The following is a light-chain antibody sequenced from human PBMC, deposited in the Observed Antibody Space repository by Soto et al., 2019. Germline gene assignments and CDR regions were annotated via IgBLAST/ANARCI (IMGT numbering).Light chain of an antibody. CDR3: QQYNTYSRT. CDR2: TAS. J-gene: IGKJ1*01. V-gene: IGKV1-5*01. Sequence: DSRMPRPHTSLSAPLGGRVTIPCRASQSISSYLNWYQQKPGKAPNLLIYTASTSQSGVPSRFSGSGSGAEFTLTISSLQPDDFATYYCQQYNTYSRTFGQGTKVDIK. CDR1: QSISSY.